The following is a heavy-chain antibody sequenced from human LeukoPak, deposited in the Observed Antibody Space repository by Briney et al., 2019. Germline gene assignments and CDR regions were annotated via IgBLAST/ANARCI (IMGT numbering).Heavy chain of an antibody. CDR3: ARDDMVRGDNFDY. D-gene: IGHD3-10*01. V-gene: IGHV4-39*07. Sequence: SETLSLTCTVSGGSISSSSYYWGWIRQPPGKGLEWIGSIYYSGSTYYNPSLKSRVTISVDTSKNQFSLKLSSVTAADTAVYYCARDDMVRGDNFDYWGQGTLVTVSS. CDR1: GGSISSSSYY. CDR2: IYYSGST. J-gene: IGHJ4*02.